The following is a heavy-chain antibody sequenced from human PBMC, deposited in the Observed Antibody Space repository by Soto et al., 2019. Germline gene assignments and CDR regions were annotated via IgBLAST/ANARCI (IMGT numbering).Heavy chain of an antibody. V-gene: IGHV4-59*08. Sequence: QVQLEESGPGLVKPSETLSLTCTVSGGSISRYYWSWIRQSPGKGLEWIGYIYHTGTTDYNPSLKSRVTISVDTSKKQFSLRLRSVPAADTAIYYCARLSAGHGDNHDYWGQGTLVTVSS. CDR2: IYHTGTT. CDR1: GGSISRYY. CDR3: ARLSAGHGDNHDY. D-gene: IGHD4-17*01. J-gene: IGHJ4*02.